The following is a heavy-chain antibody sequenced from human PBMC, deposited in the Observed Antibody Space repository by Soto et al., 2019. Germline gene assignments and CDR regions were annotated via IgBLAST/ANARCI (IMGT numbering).Heavy chain of an antibody. CDR1: GFTFTNYF. J-gene: IGHJ4*02. D-gene: IGHD3-22*01. CDR2: ISSDGSST. CDR3: ARYHYDSSGYYYLDY. Sequence: GGSLRLSCAASGFTFTNYFMHWVRQVPGKGLVWVSRISSDGSSTSYADSVKGRFTISRDNAKNTLYLQMNSLRAEDTAVYYCARYHYDSSGYYYLDYWGQGALLTVS. V-gene: IGHV3-74*01.